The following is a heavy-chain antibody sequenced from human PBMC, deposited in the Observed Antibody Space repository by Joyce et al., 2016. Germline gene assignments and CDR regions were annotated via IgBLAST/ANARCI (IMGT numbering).Heavy chain of an antibody. V-gene: IGHV3-21*02. Sequence: EVQLVESGGGLVEPGGSLRISCAASGFIFRTSCMRWFRQAPGRGREWVSSISGDSTYIFYADSVKGRFTVSRDNAKNSLYLQMNTLRAEDTAVFFCARGGLVYDYSMDVWGQGTTVTVSS. CDR3: ARGGLVYDYSMDV. CDR1: GFIFRTSC. D-gene: IGHD2-8*02. J-gene: IGHJ6*02. CDR2: ISGDSTYI.